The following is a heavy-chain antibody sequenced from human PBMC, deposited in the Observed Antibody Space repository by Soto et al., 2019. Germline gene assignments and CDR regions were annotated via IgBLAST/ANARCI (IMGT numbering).Heavy chain of an antibody. Sequence: HPGGSLRLSCAASGFTFSSYEMNWVRQAPGKGLEWVSYISSSGSTIYYADSVKGRFTISRDNAKNSLYLQMNSLRAEDTAVYYCASLADPHALYYYGMDVWGQGTTVTVSS. V-gene: IGHV3-48*03. CDR2: ISSSGSTI. CDR3: ASLADPHALYYYGMDV. CDR1: GFTFSSYE. J-gene: IGHJ6*02.